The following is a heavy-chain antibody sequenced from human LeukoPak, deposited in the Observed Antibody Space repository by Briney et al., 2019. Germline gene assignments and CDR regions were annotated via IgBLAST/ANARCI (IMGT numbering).Heavy chain of an antibody. J-gene: IGHJ4*02. Sequence: ASVKVSCQASGYNFADHYVHWVRQAPGQGLEWMGWINTHNGNTNFAQRFQGRVTMTTDTSSRIAYMELRSLRSDDTAVYYCARNIIPVAAEDYWGQGTLVTVSS. D-gene: IGHD6-19*01. CDR3: ARNIIPVAAEDY. V-gene: IGHV1-18*04. CDR2: INTHNGNT. CDR1: GYNFADHY.